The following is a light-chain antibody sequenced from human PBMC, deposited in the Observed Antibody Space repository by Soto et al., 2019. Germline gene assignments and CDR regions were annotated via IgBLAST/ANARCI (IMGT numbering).Light chain of an antibody. CDR1: SSDVGAYKY. V-gene: IGLV2-8*01. Sequence: QSALTQPPSASGSPGQSVTISCTGTSSDVGAYKYVSWYQQYPGKAPKLMIYEVTKRPSGVPDRFSGSKSGNTASLTVSGLQAEDEADDYCHSYVGNDIWLFGGGTKVTVL. J-gene: IGLJ3*02. CDR2: EVT. CDR3: HSYVGNDIWL.